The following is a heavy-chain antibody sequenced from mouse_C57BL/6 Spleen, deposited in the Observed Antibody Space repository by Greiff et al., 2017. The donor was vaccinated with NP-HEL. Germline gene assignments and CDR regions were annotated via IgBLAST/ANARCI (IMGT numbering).Heavy chain of an antibody. Sequence: DVMLVESGGDLVKPGGSLKLSCAASGFTFSSYGMSWVRQTPDKRLEWVATISSGGSYTYYPDSVKGRFTISRDNAKNTLYLQMSSLKSEDTAMYYCARQENYSNLWYFDVWGTGTTVTVSS. CDR2: ISSGGSYT. CDR1: GFTFSSYG. V-gene: IGHV5-6*02. CDR3: ARQENYSNLWYFDV. J-gene: IGHJ1*03. D-gene: IGHD2-5*01.